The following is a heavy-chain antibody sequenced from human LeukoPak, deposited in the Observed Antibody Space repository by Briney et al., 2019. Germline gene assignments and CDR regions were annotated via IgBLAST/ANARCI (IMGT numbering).Heavy chain of an antibody. CDR1: GDTFTSYT. D-gene: IGHD3-22*01. V-gene: IGHV1-18*01. Sequence: ASVKVSCKASGDTFTSYTTKWVRQAPGQGLEWMGWISAYNGNTNYAQKLQGRVTMTTDTSTSTAYMELRSLRSDDTAVYYCARVRGYYDSSGPRDYWGQGTLVTVSS. J-gene: IGHJ4*02. CDR2: ISAYNGNT. CDR3: ARVRGYYDSSGPRDY.